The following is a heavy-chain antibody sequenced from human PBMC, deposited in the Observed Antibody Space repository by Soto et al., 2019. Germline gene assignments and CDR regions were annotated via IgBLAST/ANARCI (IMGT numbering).Heavy chain of an antibody. V-gene: IGHV5-51*01. CDR1: GYSFTSYW. D-gene: IGHD2-2*01. Sequence: PGESLKISCKGSGYSFTSYWIGWVRQMPGKGLEWMGIIYPGDSDTRYSPSFQGQVTISADKSISTAYLQWSSLKASDTAMYYCARLGGSSDIVVVPAASNDYYYYYYGMDGWGQGTTVTVAS. CDR2: IYPGDSDT. J-gene: IGHJ6*02. CDR3: ARLGGSSDIVVVPAASNDYYYYYYGMDG.